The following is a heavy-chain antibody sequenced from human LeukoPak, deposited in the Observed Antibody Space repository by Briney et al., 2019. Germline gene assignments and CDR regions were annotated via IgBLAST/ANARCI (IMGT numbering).Heavy chain of an antibody. Sequence: PGGSLRLSCAASGFTFSSYAMYWVRQAPGKGLEWVSGITGGGGSTYYADSVKGRFTISRDNSKNTLYLEMNSLRAVDTALYYCAKGVSSLGDYWGQGTLVTVSS. CDR2: ITGGGGST. J-gene: IGHJ4*02. CDR3: AKGVSSLGDY. V-gene: IGHV3-23*01. CDR1: GFTFSSYA.